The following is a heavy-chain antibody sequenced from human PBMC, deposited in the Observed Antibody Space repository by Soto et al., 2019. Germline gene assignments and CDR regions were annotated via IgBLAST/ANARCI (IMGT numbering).Heavy chain of an antibody. V-gene: IGHV6-1*01. CDR2: TYYRSKWYN. CDR3: AREVVVVVAAAWGKLDY. CDR1: GDSVSSNSAA. J-gene: IGHJ4*02. D-gene: IGHD2-15*01. Sequence: SQTLSLTCAISGDSVSSNSAAWNWIRQSPSRGLEWLGRTYYRSKWYNDYAVSVKSRIAINPDTSKNQLSLQLNSVTPEDTAVYYCAREVVVVVAAAWGKLDYWGQGTLVTVSS.